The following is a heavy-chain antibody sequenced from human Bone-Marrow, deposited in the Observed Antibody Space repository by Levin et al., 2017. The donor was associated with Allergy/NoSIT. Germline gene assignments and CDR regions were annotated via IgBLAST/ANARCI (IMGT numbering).Heavy chain of an antibody. D-gene: IGHD1-14*01. CDR3: GRISRSLIEY. CDR1: GFTFSNSW. V-gene: IGHV3-7*01. J-gene: IGHJ4*02. Sequence: PGESLKISCAASGFTFSNSWMSWVRRAPGKGLEWVATINPDGSDKKYVDSMKGRFTISRDNAKNSLYLQMNSLRAEDTAVFYCGRISRSLIEYWGQGILVTVSS. CDR2: INPDGSDK.